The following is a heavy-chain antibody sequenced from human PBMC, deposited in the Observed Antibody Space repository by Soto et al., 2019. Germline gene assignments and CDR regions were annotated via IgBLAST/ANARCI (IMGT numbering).Heavy chain of an antibody. Sequence: SETLSLTCTVSGGSISSYYWSWVRQPPGKGLEWIGYIYYSGSTNYNPTLKSRVTISVDTSKNQFSLKLSSVTAADTAVYYCARAQNGILWFVEWDYYFDYWGQGTLVTVSS. V-gene: IGHV4-59*01. CDR2: IYYSGST. D-gene: IGHD3-10*01. J-gene: IGHJ4*02. CDR3: ARAQNGILWFVEWDYYFDY. CDR1: GGSISSYY.